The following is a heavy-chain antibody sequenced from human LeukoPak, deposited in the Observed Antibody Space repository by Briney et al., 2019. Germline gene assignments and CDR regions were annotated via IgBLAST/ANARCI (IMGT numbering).Heavy chain of an antibody. J-gene: IGHJ4*02. Sequence: GGSLRLSCAASGFTFSSYIMNWVRQAPGKGLEWVSSISSSRSYIYYAHSVKGRFTISRDNAKNTQYMQMRSLRAEDTAVYYRARKLTMVRGSFDHWGQGTLVTVSS. CDR1: GFTFSSYI. CDR3: ARKLTMVRGSFDH. V-gene: IGHV3-21*01. CDR2: ISSSRSYI. D-gene: IGHD3-10*01.